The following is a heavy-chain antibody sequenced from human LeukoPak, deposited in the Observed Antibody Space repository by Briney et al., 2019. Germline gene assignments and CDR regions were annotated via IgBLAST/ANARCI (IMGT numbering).Heavy chain of an antibody. D-gene: IGHD2-21*02. CDR1: GFTFSSYG. J-gene: IGHJ6*02. V-gene: IGHV3-33*01. CDR2: IWYDGSNK. Sequence: GGSLRLSCAASGFTFSSYGMHWVRQAPGTGLEGVAVIWYDGSNKYYADSVKGRFTISRDNSKNTLYLQMNSLRAEDTAVYYCARDPTYCGGDCYSGYYYYGMDVWGQGTTVTVSS. CDR3: ARDPTYCGGDCYSGYYYYGMDV.